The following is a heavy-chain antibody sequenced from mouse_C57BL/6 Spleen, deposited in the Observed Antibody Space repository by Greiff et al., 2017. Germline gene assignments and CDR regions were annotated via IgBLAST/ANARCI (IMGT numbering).Heavy chain of an antibody. V-gene: IGHV1-50*01. D-gene: IGHD1-1*01. J-gene: IGHJ2*01. Sequence: QVQLKQSGAELVKPGASVKLSCKASGYTFTSYWMQWVKQRPGQGLEWIREIDPSDSYTNYNQKFKGKATLTVDTSSSTAYMQLSSLTSEDSAVYYCRFITTVVATRDYWGQGTTLTVSS. CDR2: IDPSDSYT. CDR3: RFITTVVATRDY. CDR1: GYTFTSYW.